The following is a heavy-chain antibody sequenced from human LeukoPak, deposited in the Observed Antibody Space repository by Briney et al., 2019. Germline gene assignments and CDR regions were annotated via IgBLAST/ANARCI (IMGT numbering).Heavy chain of an antibody. CDR2: INDDGSDT. CDR3: VRGGPSTWS. V-gene: IGHV3-74*01. Sequence: GGSLRLSCAASGFTFKLYWMHWVRQVPGKGPVWVARINDDGSDTVYADPVKGRFTISRDDAKNMLFLQMNSLRGEDTAVYHCVRGGPSTWSWGQGTLVTVSS. J-gene: IGHJ5*02. D-gene: IGHD2-15*01. CDR1: GFTFKLYW.